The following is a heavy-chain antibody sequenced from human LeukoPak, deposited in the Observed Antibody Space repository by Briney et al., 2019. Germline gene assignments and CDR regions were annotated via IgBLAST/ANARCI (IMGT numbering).Heavy chain of an antibody. D-gene: IGHD2-15*01. CDR1: GGSISSSSYY. V-gene: IGHV4-39*07. CDR2: IYYSGST. Sequence: RASETLSLTCTVSGGSISSSSYYWGWIRQPPGKGLEWIGSIYYSGSTNYNPSLRSRVTMSVDTSKNQFSLKLTSVTAADTAVYYCAGSAYCSGGSCYTGLPYWGQGTLVTVSS. J-gene: IGHJ4*02. CDR3: AGSAYCSGGSCYTGLPY.